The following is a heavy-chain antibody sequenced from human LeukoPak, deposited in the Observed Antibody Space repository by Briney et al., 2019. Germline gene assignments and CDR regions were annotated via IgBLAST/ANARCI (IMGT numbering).Heavy chain of an antibody. J-gene: IGHJ4*02. CDR2: INPNSGGT. CDR1: GYTFTGYY. CDR3: ARDERSYDILTGYYPTFGSLDY. D-gene: IGHD3-9*01. Sequence: SVKVSCKASGYTFTGYYMHWVRQAPGQGLEWMGWINPNSGGTNYAQKFQGRVTMTRDTSISTAYMEPSRLRSDDTAVYYCARDERSYDILTGYYPTFGSLDYWGQGTLVTVSS. V-gene: IGHV1-2*02.